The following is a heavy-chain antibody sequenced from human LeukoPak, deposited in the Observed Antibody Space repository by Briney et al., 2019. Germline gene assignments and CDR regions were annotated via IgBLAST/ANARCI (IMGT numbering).Heavy chain of an antibody. V-gene: IGHV1-18*04. D-gene: IGHD2-2*01. Sequence: ASEKVSCKASGYTFTSYGISWVRQAPGQGLEWMGWISAYNGNTNYAQKLQGRVTMTTDTSTSTAYMELRSLRSDDTAVYYCARGEDIVVVPAASAEYFQHWGQGTLVTVSS. CDR3: ARGEDIVVVPAASAEYFQH. J-gene: IGHJ1*01. CDR1: GYTFTSYG. CDR2: ISAYNGNT.